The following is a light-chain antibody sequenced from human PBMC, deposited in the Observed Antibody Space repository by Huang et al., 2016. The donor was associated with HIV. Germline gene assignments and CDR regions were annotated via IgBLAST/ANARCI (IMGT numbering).Light chain of an antibody. CDR1: QSLLHTNGYSY. CDR2: LSS. Sequence: IVMTQSPLSLPVTPGETASISCRSSQSLLHTNGYSYVDWYLQKPGQSPHLLIYLSSTRASGVPDRFSGSGSVLDFTLKISSVEAEDVGIYYCMQALRNPRTFGQGTRLDIK. V-gene: IGKV2-28*01. J-gene: IGKJ5*01. CDR3: MQALRNPRT.